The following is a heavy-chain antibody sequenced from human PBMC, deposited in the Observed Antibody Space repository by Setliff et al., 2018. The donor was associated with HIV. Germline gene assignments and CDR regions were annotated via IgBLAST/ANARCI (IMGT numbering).Heavy chain of an antibody. CDR1: GDSISSGRFY. CDR3: ARGEYVNHFFDK. CDR2: IHTSGST. Sequence: SETLSLTCAVSGDSISSGRFYWTWIRQPAGKGLEWIGHIHTSGSTDFNPSLKSRVTISADTSKNQFSLKLSSLTAADTAVYYCARGEYVNHFFDKWGRGTLVTVSS. D-gene: IGHD3-16*01. V-gene: IGHV4-61*09. J-gene: IGHJ4*02.